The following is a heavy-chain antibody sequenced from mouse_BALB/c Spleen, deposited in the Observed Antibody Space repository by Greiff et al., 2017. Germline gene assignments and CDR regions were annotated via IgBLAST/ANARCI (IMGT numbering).Heavy chain of an antibody. D-gene: IGHD2-3*01. CDR3: ARWLLRRKYFDY. J-gene: IGHJ2*01. CDR1: GYSFTSYY. Sequence: VQLQQSGPELVKPGASVKISCKASGYSFTSYYIHWVKQRPGQGLEWIGWIFPGSGNTKYNEKFKGKATLTADTSSSTAYMQLSSLTSEDSAVYFCARWLLRRKYFDYWGQGTTLTVSS. V-gene: IGHV1-66*01. CDR2: IFPGSGNT.